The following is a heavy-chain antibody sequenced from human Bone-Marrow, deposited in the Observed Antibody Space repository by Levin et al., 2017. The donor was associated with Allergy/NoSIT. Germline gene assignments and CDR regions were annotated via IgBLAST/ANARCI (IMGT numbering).Heavy chain of an antibody. CDR1: GDSMNSSLYY. V-gene: IGHV4-39*07. Sequence: PSETLSLTCSVSGDSMNSSLYYWGWVRQSPGKGLEWIGSIYYRGRAYSNPSLKSRLTISIDTSKSQFYRKLTSVTAADTAVYYCAGGRVVVGQGSWFDPWGPGTVVTVSS. D-gene: IGHD2-21*01. CDR2: IYYRGRA. J-gene: IGHJ5*02. CDR3: AGGRVVVGQGSWFDP.